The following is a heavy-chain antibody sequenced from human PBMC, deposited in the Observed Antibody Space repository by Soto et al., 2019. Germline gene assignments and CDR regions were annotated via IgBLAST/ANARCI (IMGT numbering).Heavy chain of an antibody. CDR1: GGSISSGGYY. J-gene: IGHJ3*02. CDR3: ARTGAVAGRSDAFDI. V-gene: IGHV4-31*03. CDR2: IYYSGST. D-gene: IGHD6-19*01. Sequence: SETLSLTCTVSGGSISSGGYYWSWIRQHPGKGLEWIGYIYYSGSTYHNPSLKSRVTISVDTSKNQFSLKLSSVTAADTAVYYCARTGAVAGRSDAFDIWGQGTMVTVSS.